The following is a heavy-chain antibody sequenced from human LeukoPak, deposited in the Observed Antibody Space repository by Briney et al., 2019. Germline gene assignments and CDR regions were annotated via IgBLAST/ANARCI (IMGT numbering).Heavy chain of an antibody. CDR3: AKEGASIVVVPADHNWFDP. CDR1: GFTFSSYA. D-gene: IGHD2-2*01. J-gene: IGHJ5*02. CDR2: ISGSGGST. V-gene: IGHV3-23*01. Sequence: GGSLRLSCAASGFTFSSYAMSWVRQAPGKGLEWVSAISGSGGSTYYADSVKGRFTISRDNSKNTLYLQMDSLRAEDTAVYYCAKEGASIVVVPADHNWFDPWGQGTLVTVSS.